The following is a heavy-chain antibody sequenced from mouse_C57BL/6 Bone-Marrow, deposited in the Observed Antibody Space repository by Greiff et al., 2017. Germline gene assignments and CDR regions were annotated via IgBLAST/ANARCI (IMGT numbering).Heavy chain of an antibody. V-gene: IGHV1-82*01. CDR1: GYAFSSSW. CDR2: IYPGDGDT. Sequence: VQLQQSGPELVKPGASVKISCKASGYAFSSSWMNWVKQRPGKGLEWIGRIYPGDGDTNYNGKFKGKATLTADKSSSTAYMQRSSLPSEDSAVYFCASYYYGSSPYWGQGTLVTVSA. D-gene: IGHD1-1*01. CDR3: ASYYYGSSPY. J-gene: IGHJ3*01.